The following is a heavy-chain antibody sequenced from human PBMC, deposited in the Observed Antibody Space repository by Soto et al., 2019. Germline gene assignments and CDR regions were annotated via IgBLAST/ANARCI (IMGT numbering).Heavy chain of an antibody. V-gene: IGHV3-23*01. CDR2: ISAGGVDT. Sequence: GGSLRLSCVASGFVFSDYAMIWVRQAPGKGLEWVSAISAGGVDTYYADSVKGRFTVSRANSKNTLYLQMNSLRAEDTAIYYCANVPIWCGGSSCYTEGFDSWGQGTLVTVSS. J-gene: IGHJ4*02. CDR1: GFVFSDYA. CDR3: ANVPIWCGGSSCYTEGFDS. D-gene: IGHD2-21*01.